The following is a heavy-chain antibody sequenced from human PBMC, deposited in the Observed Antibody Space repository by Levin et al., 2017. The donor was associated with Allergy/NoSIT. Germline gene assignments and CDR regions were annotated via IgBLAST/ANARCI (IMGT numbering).Heavy chain of an antibody. CDR2: IKSKTDGGTT. V-gene: IGHV3-15*01. J-gene: IGHJ4*02. Sequence: GGSLRLSCAASGFTFSNAWMSWVRQAPGKGLEWVGRIKSKTDGGTTDYAAPVKGRFTISRDDSKNTLYLQMNSLKTEDTAVYYCTTAAVITMIEIDFDYWGQGTLVTVSS. CDR1: GFTFSNAW. CDR3: TTAAVITMIEIDFDY. D-gene: IGHD3-22*01.